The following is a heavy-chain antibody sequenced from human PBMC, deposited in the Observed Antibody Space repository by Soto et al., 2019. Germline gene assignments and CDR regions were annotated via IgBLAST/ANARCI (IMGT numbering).Heavy chain of an antibody. J-gene: IGHJ5*02. Sequence: QVQLVESGGGVVQPGRSLRLSCAASGFTFSNYAMHWVRQAPGKGLEWVAVISYDENNKYYADSVKGRFTISRDKSKNTLYLEMNSLRTEDTAVYYCARDLLEYGSCWYYQGCVHWGQGTLVTVSS. CDR2: ISYDENNK. CDR1: GFTFSNYA. V-gene: IGHV3-30-3*01. D-gene: IGHD6-19*01. CDR3: ARDLLEYGSCWYYQGCVH.